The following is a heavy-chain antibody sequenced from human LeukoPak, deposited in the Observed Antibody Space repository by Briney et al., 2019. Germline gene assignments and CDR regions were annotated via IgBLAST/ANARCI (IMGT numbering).Heavy chain of an antibody. D-gene: IGHD1-26*01. CDR3: ATDRRYSGSYPYYFDY. CDR2: FDPEDGET. Sequence: GASVKVSCKVSGYTLTELSMHWVRQVPGKGLEWMGGFDPEDGETIYAQKFQGRVTMTEDTSTDTAYMELSSLRSEDTAVYYCATDRRYSGSYPYYFDYWGQGTLVTVSS. J-gene: IGHJ4*02. V-gene: IGHV1-24*01. CDR1: GYTLTELS.